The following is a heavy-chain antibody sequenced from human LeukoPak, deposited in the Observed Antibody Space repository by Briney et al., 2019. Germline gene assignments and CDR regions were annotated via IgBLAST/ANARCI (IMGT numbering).Heavy chain of an antibody. CDR3: AREGLSYCSSTSCSNPAFDI. CDR1: GGSISSGDYY. J-gene: IGHJ3*02. Sequence: SQTLSLTCTVSGGSISSGDYYWSWIRQPPGKGLEWIGYIYYSGSTYYNPSLKSRVTISVDTSKNQFSLKLSSVTAADTAVYYCAREGLSYCSSTSCSNPAFDIWGQGTMVTVSS. V-gene: IGHV4-30-4*01. D-gene: IGHD2-2*01. CDR2: IYYSGST.